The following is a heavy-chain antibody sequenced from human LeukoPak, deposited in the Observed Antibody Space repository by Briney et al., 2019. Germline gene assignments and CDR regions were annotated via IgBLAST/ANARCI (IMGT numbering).Heavy chain of an antibody. Sequence: SETLSLTCAVYGGSFSGYYWSWIRQPPGKGLEWIGAINHSGSTNYNPSLKSRVTISVDTSKNQFSLKLSSVTAADTAVYYCARHDSSGYYGLNWFDPWGQGTLVTVSS. CDR1: GGSFSGYY. V-gene: IGHV4-34*01. CDR3: ARHDSSGYYGLNWFDP. J-gene: IGHJ5*02. D-gene: IGHD3-22*01. CDR2: INHSGST.